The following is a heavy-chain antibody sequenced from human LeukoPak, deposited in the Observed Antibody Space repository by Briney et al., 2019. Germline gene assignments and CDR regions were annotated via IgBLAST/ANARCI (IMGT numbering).Heavy chain of an antibody. J-gene: IGHJ4*02. CDR1: GGSFSGYY. CDR2: INHSGST. Sequence: PSETLSLTCAVYGGSFSGYYWSWIRQPPGKGLEWIGEINHSGSTNYNPSPKSRVTISVDKSKNQFSLKLSSVTAADTAVYYCARGRVVPAAQRFPYFDYWGQGTLVTVSS. D-gene: IGHD2-2*01. V-gene: IGHV4-34*01. CDR3: ARGRVVPAAQRFPYFDY.